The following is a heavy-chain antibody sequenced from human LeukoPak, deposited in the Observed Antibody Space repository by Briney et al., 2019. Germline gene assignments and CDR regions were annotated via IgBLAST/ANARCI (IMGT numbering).Heavy chain of an antibody. Sequence: PGGSLRLSCAASGFTFDDYAMHWVRQAPGKGLEWVSGISWNSGSIGYADSVKGRFTISRDNAKNSLYLQMNSLRAEDTAVYYCARDDARRYCSGGSCYSELDYWGQGTLVTVSS. V-gene: IGHV3-9*01. CDR3: ARDDARRYCSGGSCYSELDY. D-gene: IGHD2-15*01. CDR1: GFTFDDYA. J-gene: IGHJ4*02. CDR2: ISWNSGSI.